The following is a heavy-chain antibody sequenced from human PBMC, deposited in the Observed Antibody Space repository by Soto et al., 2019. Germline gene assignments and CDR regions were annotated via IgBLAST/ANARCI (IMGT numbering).Heavy chain of an antibody. CDR2: IIPILNSP. V-gene: IGHV1-69*01. Sequence: QVQLVQSGAEVKKPGSSVKVSCKASGGTFGSYAITWVRRAPGQGLEWLGGIIPILNSPAYAQKFQARVVITADEITNTAYMELNSVRFDDTAVYYCVREAAYCTSATCPKFYDMDVWGQGTTVTVAS. CDR3: VREAAYCTSATCPKFYDMDV. D-gene: IGHD2-2*01. J-gene: IGHJ6*02. CDR1: GGTFGSYA.